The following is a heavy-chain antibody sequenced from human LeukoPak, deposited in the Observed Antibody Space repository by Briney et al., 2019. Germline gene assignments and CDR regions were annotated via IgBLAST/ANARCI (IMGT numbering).Heavy chain of an antibody. CDR2: INHSGST. D-gene: IGHD2-2*01. J-gene: IGHJ4*02. Sequence: SETLSLTCAVYGGSFSGYDWSWIRQPPGKGLEWIGEINHSGSTNYNPSLKSRVTISVDTSKNQFSLKLSSVTAADTAVYYCARGRVLLGYCSSTSCYGGYYFDYWGQGTLVTVSS. CDR3: ARGRVLLGYCSSTSCYGGYYFDY. V-gene: IGHV4-34*01. CDR1: GGSFSGYD.